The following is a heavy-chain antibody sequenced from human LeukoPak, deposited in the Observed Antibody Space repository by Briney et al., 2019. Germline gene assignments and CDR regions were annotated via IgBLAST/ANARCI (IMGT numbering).Heavy chain of an antibody. D-gene: IGHD2-8*02. CDR2: LTTYNGNT. V-gene: IGHV1-18*01. J-gene: IGHJ4*02. Sequence: ASVKVSCKTSVYTFTDFVINWVRQAPGQGREWMGRLTTYNGNTNYAQKLQGRVHMTTDTSHTTAYLEVTSLGPDGTAVFCGVRDRWCFYCVHWGQGTLVTVSS. CDR1: VYTFTDFV. CDR3: VRDRWCFYCVH.